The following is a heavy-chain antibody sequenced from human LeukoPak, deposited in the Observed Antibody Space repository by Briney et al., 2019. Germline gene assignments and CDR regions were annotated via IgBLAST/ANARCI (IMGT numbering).Heavy chain of an antibody. CDR1: GGSISSSSHY. V-gene: IGHV4-39*01. CDR3: AKHESLIAFDI. Sequence: PSETLSLTCTVSGGSISSSSHYWGWIRQPPGKGLEWIASIHYSGGSNYNPSLKSRVTTSVDTSKNHVSLKVRSVTAADTAVYYCAKHESLIAFDIWGQGTMVTVSS. CDR2: IHYSGGS. J-gene: IGHJ3*02.